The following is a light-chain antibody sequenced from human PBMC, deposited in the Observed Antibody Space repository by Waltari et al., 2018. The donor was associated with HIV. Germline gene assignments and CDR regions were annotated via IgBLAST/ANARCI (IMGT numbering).Light chain of an antibody. Sequence: QSALTQPASVSGSPGQSITISCIGTSSNIGSPNYVSWYKHHPGKAPKLLIGELMYGPWGVSCRFSSSKSGNTASLTISCLLSEDEAIYYCSSYTSATIVFFGGGTRVTVL. CDR3: SSYTSATIVF. J-gene: IGLJ2*01. CDR1: SSNIGSPNY. V-gene: IGLV2-14*01. CDR2: ELM.